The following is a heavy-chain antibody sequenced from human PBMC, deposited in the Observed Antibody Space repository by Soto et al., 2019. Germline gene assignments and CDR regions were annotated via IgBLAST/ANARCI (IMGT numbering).Heavy chain of an antibody. J-gene: IGHJ4*02. D-gene: IGHD3-10*01. CDR3: ARGSMVRGVPYDY. V-gene: IGHV4-4*07. CDR1: GGSISSYY. Sequence: SETLSLTCTVSGGSISSYYWGWIRQPAGKGLEWIGRIYTSGSTNYNPSLKSRVTMSVDTSKNQFSLKLSSVTAADTAVYYCARGSMVRGVPYDYWGQGTLVTVSS. CDR2: IYTSGST.